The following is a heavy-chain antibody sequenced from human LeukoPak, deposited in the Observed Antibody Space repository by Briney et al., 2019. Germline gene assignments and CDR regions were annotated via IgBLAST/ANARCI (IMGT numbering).Heavy chain of an antibody. Sequence: PSETLSLXCTVSGASIGGSNYYWGWDRQPPGMGLEWIGSIFYSGRTYFNPSLKRRVTISVDTSKNQFSLRLSSVTAADAAVYYCARHEEEDGRNAKTFWYWGQGTLVTVSS. CDR2: IFYSGRT. D-gene: IGHD3-3*01. CDR1: GASIGGSNYY. V-gene: IGHV4-39*01. J-gene: IGHJ4*02. CDR3: ARHEEEDGRNAKTFWY.